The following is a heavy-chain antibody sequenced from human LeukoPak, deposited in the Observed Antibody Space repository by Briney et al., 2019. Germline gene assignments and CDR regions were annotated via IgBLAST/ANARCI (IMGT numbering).Heavy chain of an antibody. Sequence: SETLSLTCTVSGGSISSSSYYWGWIRQPPGKGLEWIGSIYYSGSTYYNPSLKSRVIISVDTSKNQFSLKLSSVTAADTAVYYCARGGGYYDSSGYYFPREPFDYWCQGTLVTVSS. CDR2: IYYSGST. D-gene: IGHD3-22*01. CDR1: GGSISSSSYY. J-gene: IGHJ4*02. V-gene: IGHV4-39*07. CDR3: ARGGGYYDSSGYYFPREPFDY.